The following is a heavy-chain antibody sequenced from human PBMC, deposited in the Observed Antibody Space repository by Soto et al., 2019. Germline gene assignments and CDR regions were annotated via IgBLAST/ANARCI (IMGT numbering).Heavy chain of an antibody. CDR3: ARGTCSGGGCYSFYFDY. V-gene: IGHV1-3*01. CDR2: INAGNGKT. CDR1: GYTFTSYA. Sequence: QVQLVQSGAEVKKPGASVKVSCKASGYTFTSYAMHWVHQAPGQRLEWMGWINAGNGKTEYSQKFLGRVTITRDTSANTAYMELSSLRSEDTAVYFCARGTCSGGGCYSFYFDYWGQGTLVTVSS. J-gene: IGHJ4*02. D-gene: IGHD2-15*01.